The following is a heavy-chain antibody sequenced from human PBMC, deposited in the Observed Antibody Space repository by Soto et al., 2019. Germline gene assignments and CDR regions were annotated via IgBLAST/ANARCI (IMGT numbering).Heavy chain of an antibody. CDR3: ARGIRGKYGMDV. Sequence: EVQLVESGGGLVQPGGSLRLSCATSGFTFSDYWIHWVRQAPGKGLVWVSRINGDGSRSDYADSVKGRFTIYRDNAENPVYLQMNSLSAEDTAVYFCARGIRGKYGMDVWGHGTTITVSS. J-gene: IGHJ6*02. CDR1: GFTFSDYW. V-gene: IGHV3-74*01. D-gene: IGHD3-10*01. CDR2: INGDGSRS.